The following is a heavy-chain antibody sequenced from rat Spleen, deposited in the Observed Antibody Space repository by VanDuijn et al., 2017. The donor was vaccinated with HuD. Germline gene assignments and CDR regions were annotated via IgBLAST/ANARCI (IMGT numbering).Heavy chain of an antibody. CDR3: TRVAFDY. Sequence: EVQLVESGGGLVQPGRSLKLSCVASGFTFSNYWMYWVRQAPGKGLEWISSINTDGGRTYYPDSVKGRFTISRDNAKSTLYLQMNSLRSEDTATYYCTRVAFDYWGQGVMVTVSS. V-gene: IGHV5-58*01. CDR2: INTDGGRT. CDR1: GFTFSNYW. J-gene: IGHJ2*01.